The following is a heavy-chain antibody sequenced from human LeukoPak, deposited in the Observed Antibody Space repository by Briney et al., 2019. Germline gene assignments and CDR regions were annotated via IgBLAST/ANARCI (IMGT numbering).Heavy chain of an antibody. V-gene: IGHV3-21*01. D-gene: IGHD3-3*01. CDR2: ISSSSYI. CDR1: GFTFSSYS. CDR3: ARGYDFLLFIAYYGMDV. J-gene: IGHJ6*02. Sequence: GGSLRLSCAASGFTFSSYSMNWVRQALGKGLEWVSSISSSSYIYYADSVKGRFTISRDNAKNSLYLQMNSLRAEDTAVYYCARGYDFLLFIAYYGMDVWGQGTTVTVSS.